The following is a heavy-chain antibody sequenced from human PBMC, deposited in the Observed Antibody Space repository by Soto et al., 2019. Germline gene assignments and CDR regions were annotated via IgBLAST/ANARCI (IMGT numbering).Heavy chain of an antibody. Sequence: QLQLRESGPGLVKPSETLSLSCSVSGDSVTNTAYYWGWVRQAPGKGLEWIGSINHVVNSFISPYLQCRVTISADSSKNQFSLTLNSATAADTAFYYCVSYVIVLWFGFQHPNWSGPWGQGTLVTVSS. CDR1: GDSVTNTAYY. CDR3: VSYVIVLWFGFQHPNWSGP. V-gene: IGHV4-39*01. D-gene: IGHD3-10*01. CDR2: INHVVNS. J-gene: IGHJ5*02.